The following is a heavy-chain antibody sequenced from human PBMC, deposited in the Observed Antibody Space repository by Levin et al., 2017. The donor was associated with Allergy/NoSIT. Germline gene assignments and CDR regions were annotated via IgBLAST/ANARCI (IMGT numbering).Heavy chain of an antibody. CDR1: GYSFTSYW. V-gene: IGHV5-10-1*01. J-gene: IGHJ4*02. CDR3: ARSPGGDNWFSGY. CDR2: FDPSDSYT. D-gene: IGHD1-20*01. Sequence: GESLKISCKGSGYSFTSYWITWVRQMPGKGLEWMGKFDPSDSYTNYNPSFQGHVTISADKSINTAYLHWSSLKASDTAIYFCARSPGGDNWFSGYWGQGTLVTVSS.